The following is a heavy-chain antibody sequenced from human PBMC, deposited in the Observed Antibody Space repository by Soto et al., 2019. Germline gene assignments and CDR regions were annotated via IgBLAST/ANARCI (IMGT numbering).Heavy chain of an antibody. D-gene: IGHD6-19*01. CDR1: GFTFSNYA. CDR3: AKVSKKWAVAQRGYFDY. CDR2: ISATGST. V-gene: IGHV3-23*01. J-gene: IGHJ4*02. Sequence: EVQVLDSGGGLVQPGGSQRLSCEASGFTFSNYAMSWVRQAPGKGLEWVSTISATGSTLYADSVKGRFTISRDNSKNTVYLQMNFLRAEDTAVYYGAKVSKKWAVAQRGYFDYWGQGTLVTVSS.